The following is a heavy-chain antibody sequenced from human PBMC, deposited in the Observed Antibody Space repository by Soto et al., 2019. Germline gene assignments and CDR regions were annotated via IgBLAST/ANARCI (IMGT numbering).Heavy chain of an antibody. CDR1: GYTFTSYG. V-gene: IGHV1-18*01. CDR3: ARMTYNYYDSSGYEVGDY. CDR2: ISAYNGNT. D-gene: IGHD3-22*01. J-gene: IGHJ4*02. Sequence: ASVKVSCKVSGYTFTSYGISWVRQAPGQGLEWMGWISAYNGNTNYAQKLQGRVTMTTDTSTSTAYMELRSLRSDDTAVYYCARMTYNYYDSSGYEVGDYWGQGTLVTVSS.